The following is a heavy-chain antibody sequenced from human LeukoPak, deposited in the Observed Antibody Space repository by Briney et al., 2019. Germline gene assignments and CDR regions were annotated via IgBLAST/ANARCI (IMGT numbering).Heavy chain of an antibody. CDR1: GFTFSNFW. J-gene: IGHJ3*01. CDR2: ISSNGDST. CDR3: VKGGIVGATVATFDV. D-gene: IGHD1-26*01. V-gene: IGHV3-64D*06. Sequence: GESLRLSCTASGFTFSNFWMGWVRQAPGKGLEYVSAISSNGDSTNYADSVRGRFTISRDNFKNTLYLQMSGLRAEDTAVYYCVKGGIVGATVATFDVWGQGTMVTVSS.